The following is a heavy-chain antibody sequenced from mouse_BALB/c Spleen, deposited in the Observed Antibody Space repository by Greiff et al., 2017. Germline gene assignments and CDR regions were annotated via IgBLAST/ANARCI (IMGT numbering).Heavy chain of an antibody. V-gene: IGHV5-6-5*01. D-gene: IGHD2-3*01. CDR3: ARPDGSSSYWYFDV. CDR2: ISSGGST. CDR1: GFTFSSYA. J-gene: IGHJ1*01. Sequence: EVKVVESGGGLVKPGGSLKLSCAASGFTFSSYAMSWVRQTPEKRLEWVASISSGGSTYYPDRVKGRFTISRDNARNILYLQMSSLRSEDTAMYYCARPDGSSSYWYFDVWGAGTTVTVSS.